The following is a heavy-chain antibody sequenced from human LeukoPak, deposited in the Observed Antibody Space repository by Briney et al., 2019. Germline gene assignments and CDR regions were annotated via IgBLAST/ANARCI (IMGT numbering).Heavy chain of an antibody. CDR3: ARDMTTVTPGDY. V-gene: IGHV1-8*01. J-gene: IGHJ4*02. Sequence: ASVKVSCKASGYTFTSYDINWVRQATGQGLEWMGWMNPNSGNTGYAQKFQGRVTMTRNTSISTAYMELSSLRSEDTAVYYCARDMTTVTPGDYWGQGTLVTVSS. CDR1: GYTFTSYD. D-gene: IGHD4-17*01. CDR2: MNPNSGNT.